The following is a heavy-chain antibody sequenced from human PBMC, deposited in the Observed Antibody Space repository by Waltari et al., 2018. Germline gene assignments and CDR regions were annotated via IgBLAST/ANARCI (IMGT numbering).Heavy chain of an antibody. J-gene: IGHJ3*02. CDR3: AKDRGSTGAFDI. CDR1: GFTFSSYA. D-gene: IGHD6-25*01. Sequence: EVQLVESGGGLVQPGGSLRLSCAASGFTFSSYAMSWVRQTAGKGLGWIPVISVSGGSTYYADAVKGRFTSARDNAKNTLYLQMNSLRAEDTAVYYCAKDRGSTGAFDIWGQGTMVTVSS. V-gene: IGHV3-23*04. CDR2: ISVSGGST.